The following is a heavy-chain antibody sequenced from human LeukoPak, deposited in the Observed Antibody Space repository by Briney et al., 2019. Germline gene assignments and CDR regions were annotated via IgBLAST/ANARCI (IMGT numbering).Heavy chain of an antibody. CDR3: ARVFRGLLGGSYYYFDS. D-gene: IGHD3-10*01. CDR2: ILPSFGTA. Sequence: SVKVSCKVSGGPFSRYAISWVRQAPGQGFEWMGGILPSFGTANYAQKFQVRVTITADESTGTAYMELSSLRSEDTAVYYCARVFRGLLGGSYYYFDSWGQGTLVAVSS. V-gene: IGHV1-69*13. CDR1: GGPFSRYA. J-gene: IGHJ4*02.